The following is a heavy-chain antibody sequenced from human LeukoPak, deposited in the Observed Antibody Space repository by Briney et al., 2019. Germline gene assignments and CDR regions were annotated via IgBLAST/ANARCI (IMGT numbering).Heavy chain of an antibody. Sequence: ASVKVSCKASGYTFTGYYMYWVRQAPGQGLEWMGWINPNSGVTNYAQKFQGRVTMTRDTSISTAYMELSRLRSDDTAVFYCARTDVGYYDSSGYYDYWGQGTLVTVSS. J-gene: IGHJ4*02. V-gene: IGHV1-2*02. CDR2: INPNSGVT. D-gene: IGHD3-22*01. CDR3: ARTDVGYYDSSGYYDY. CDR1: GYTFTGYY.